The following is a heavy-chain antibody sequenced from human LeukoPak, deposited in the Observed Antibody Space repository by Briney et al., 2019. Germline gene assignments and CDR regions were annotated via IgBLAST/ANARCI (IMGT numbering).Heavy chain of an antibody. CDR2: INHSGST. V-gene: IGHV4-34*01. J-gene: IGHJ5*02. CDR1: GGSFSGYY. CDR3: ARVGSITIFGVVIGNWFDP. D-gene: IGHD3-3*01. Sequence: SETLSLTCAVYGGSFSGYYWSWIRQPPGKGLEWIGEINHSGSTNYNPSLKSRVTISVDTSKNQFSLKLSSVTAADTAVYYCARVGSITIFGVVIGNWFDPWGQGTLVTVSS.